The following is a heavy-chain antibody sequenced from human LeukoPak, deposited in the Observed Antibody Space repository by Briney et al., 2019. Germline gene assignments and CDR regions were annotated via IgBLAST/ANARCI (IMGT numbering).Heavy chain of an antibody. CDR1: GGSISSYY. Sequence: SETLSLTCTVSGGSISSYYWSWIRQPPGKGLEWIGYIYYSGSTNYNPSLKSRVTMSVDTSKNQFSLKLSSVTAADTAVYYCATDYYGSGSYYNDAFDIWGQGTMVTVSS. D-gene: IGHD3-10*01. V-gene: IGHV4-59*01. CDR2: IYYSGST. CDR3: ATDYYGSGSYYNDAFDI. J-gene: IGHJ3*02.